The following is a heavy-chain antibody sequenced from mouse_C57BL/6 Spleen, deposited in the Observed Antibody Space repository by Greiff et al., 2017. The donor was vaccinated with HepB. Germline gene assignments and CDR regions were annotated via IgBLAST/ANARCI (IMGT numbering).Heavy chain of an antibody. V-gene: IGHV1-82*01. J-gene: IGHJ1*03. CDR2: IYPGDGDT. CDR1: GYAFSSSW. D-gene: IGHD1-1*01. Sequence: QVQLQHSGPELVKPGASVKISCKASGYAFSSSWMNWVKQRPGKGLEWIGRIYPGDGDTNYNGKFKGKATLTADKSSSTAYMQLSSLTSEDSAVYFCARHYGSSYWYFDVWGTGTTVTVSS. CDR3: ARHYGSSYWYFDV.